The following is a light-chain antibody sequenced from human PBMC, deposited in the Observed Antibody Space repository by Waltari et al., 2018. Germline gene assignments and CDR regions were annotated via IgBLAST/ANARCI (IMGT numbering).Light chain of an antibody. CDR3: NSRDSSGNHVV. J-gene: IGLJ2*01. V-gene: IGLV3-19*01. Sequence: SSELTHDPAVSVALGQTVRITCQRESLRSYYASWYQQKTGQAPVLVIYGKNTRPSGIPDRFSGSSSGNTASLTITGAQAEDEADYYCNSRDSSGNHVVFGGGTNLPVL. CDR2: GKN. CDR1: SLRSYY.